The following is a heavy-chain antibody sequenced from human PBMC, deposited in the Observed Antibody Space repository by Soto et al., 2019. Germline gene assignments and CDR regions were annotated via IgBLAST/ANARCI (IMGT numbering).Heavy chain of an antibody. CDR1: GFTFSNAW. J-gene: IGHJ4*02. D-gene: IGHD3-22*01. V-gene: IGHV3-15*01. Sequence: EIQLVESGGDLVKPGGSLRLSCAASGFTFSNAWMSWLRQAPGKGLERVGRIKSKTDGGTTDYAAPVKGRFTISRDDSESTLYLQMNSLKTEDTAVYFCTTRTFYYDASGYYYAYWGQGTLVTVYS. CDR3: TTRTFYYDASGYYYAY. CDR2: IKSKTDGGTT.